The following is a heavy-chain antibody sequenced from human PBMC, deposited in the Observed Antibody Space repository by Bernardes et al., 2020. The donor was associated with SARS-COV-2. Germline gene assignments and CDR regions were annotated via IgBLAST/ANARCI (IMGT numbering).Heavy chain of an antibody. CDR1: GYTFTSYG. D-gene: IGHD5-18*01. V-gene: IGHV1-18*01. CDR3: ATVVGYTYGGGWFDP. J-gene: IGHJ5*02. CDR2: ISADSVNT. Sequence: ASVKVSCKAYGYTFTSYGISWVRQAPGQGLEWMGWISADSVNTDYAEKFQGRVTMTTDTSTSTAYMELRRLRSDDTAVYYCATVVGYTYGGGWFDPWGQGTLVIVSS.